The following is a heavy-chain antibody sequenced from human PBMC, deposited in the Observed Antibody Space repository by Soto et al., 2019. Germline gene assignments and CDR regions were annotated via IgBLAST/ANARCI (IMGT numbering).Heavy chain of an antibody. V-gene: IGHV4-59*01. Sequence: SETLSLTCTVSGGSISSYYWSWIRQPPGKGLEWIGYIYYSGSTNYNPSLKSRVTISVDTSKNQFSLKLSSVTAADTAVYYCACSSSDDYYYCYYGMDVWGQGTTVTVSS. CDR3: ACSSSDDYYYCYYGMDV. J-gene: IGHJ6*02. CDR2: IYYSGST. D-gene: IGHD6-6*01. CDR1: GGSISSYY.